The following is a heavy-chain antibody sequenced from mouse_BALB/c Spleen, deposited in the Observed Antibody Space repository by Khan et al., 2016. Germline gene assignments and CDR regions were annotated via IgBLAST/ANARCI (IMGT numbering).Heavy chain of an antibody. J-gene: IGHJ3*01. CDR1: GYTFTSYT. D-gene: IGHD2-12*01. CDR2: INPSSGYT. V-gene: IGHV1-4*01. CDR3: VCRDGSYFSSIFAY. Sequence: QVRLQQSGAELARPGASVKMSCKASGYTFTSYTMHRVKQRPGQGLEWIGYINPSSGYTNYNQKFKDKATLTADKSSSTAYMQLTSLTSEDSAVYYCVCRDGSYFSSIFAYWGQATLATVS.